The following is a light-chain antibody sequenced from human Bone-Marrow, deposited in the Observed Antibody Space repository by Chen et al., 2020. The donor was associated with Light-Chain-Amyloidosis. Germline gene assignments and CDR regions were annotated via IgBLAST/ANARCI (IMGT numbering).Light chain of an antibody. V-gene: IGKV3-20*01. Sequence: EIVLTQSPGILSLSPGEGANLSCRASQTIRSNYLTWYQQKFGLAPRLVIYGSSSRATGIPDRFTGSGSMTNFALAINRLEPEDFAMYYCQQYGTSPLTFGGETKVEIK. CDR3: QQYGTSPLT. CDR2: GSS. CDR1: QTIRSNY. J-gene: IGKJ4*01.